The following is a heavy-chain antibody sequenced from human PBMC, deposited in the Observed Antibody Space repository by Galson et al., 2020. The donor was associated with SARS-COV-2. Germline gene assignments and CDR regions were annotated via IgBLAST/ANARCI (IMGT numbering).Heavy chain of an antibody. CDR3: AGRVAGAGSLHI. CDR2: TYYRSQWST. J-gene: IGHJ3*02. Sequence: SQTLSLTCAISGDSVSSNSAAWNWIRQSPSRGLEWLGRTYYRSQWSTDYGVSVKSRITINPDTSKNQFSLQLNSVTPEDTAIYYCAGRVAGAGSLHIWGQGTMVIVSS. CDR1: GDSVSSNSAA. D-gene: IGHD6-13*01. V-gene: IGHV6-1*01.